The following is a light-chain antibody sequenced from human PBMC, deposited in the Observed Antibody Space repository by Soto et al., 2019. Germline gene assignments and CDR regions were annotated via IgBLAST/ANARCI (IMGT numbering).Light chain of an antibody. CDR3: QQRSNWFLT. CDR2: DAS. V-gene: IGKV3-11*01. CDR1: QSVSSY. J-gene: IGKJ4*01. Sequence: EIVLTQSPATLSLSPGERATLSCRASQSVSSYLAWYKQKPGQTPRLLIYDASNRATGIPARFSGSGSGTDFTLTISSLAPEDFAVYYCQQRSNWFLTFGGGTKVEIK.